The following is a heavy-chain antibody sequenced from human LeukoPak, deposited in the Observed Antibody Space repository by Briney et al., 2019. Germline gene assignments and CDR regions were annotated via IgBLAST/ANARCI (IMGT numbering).Heavy chain of an antibody. CDR1: GFTFSSYG. CDR2: ISHDANKQ. Sequence: PGGSLRLSCAASGFTFSSYGMHWVRQAPGKGLEWVVLISHDANKQYYADPVTGRFIISRDNSEQMVYLQMNSLSVDDTGLYYCARATGAYTSSSSVDIWGQGTMVIVSS. CDR3: ARATGAYTSSSSVDI. D-gene: IGHD6-6*01. J-gene: IGHJ3*02. V-gene: IGHV3-30*19.